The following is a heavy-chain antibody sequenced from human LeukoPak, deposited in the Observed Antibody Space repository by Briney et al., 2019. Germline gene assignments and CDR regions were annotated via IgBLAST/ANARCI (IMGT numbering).Heavy chain of an antibody. J-gene: IGHJ4*02. CDR3: ARDSGTAFDY. CDR2: INPSGGST. D-gene: IGHD3-10*01. CDR1: GYTFTSYG. V-gene: IGHV1-46*01. Sequence: ASVKVSCKASGYTFTSYGISWVRQAPGQGLEWMGIINPSGGSTSYAQKFQGRVTMTRDTSTSTVYMELSSLRSEDTAVYYCARDSGTAFDYWGQGTLVTVSS.